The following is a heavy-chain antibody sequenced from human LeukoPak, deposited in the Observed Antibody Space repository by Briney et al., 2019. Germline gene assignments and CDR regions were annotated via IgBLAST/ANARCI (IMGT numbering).Heavy chain of an antibody. CDR2: IYYSGST. Sequence: PSETLPLTCTVSGGSISSYYWSWIRQPPGKGLEWIGYIYYSGSTNYNPSLKSRVTISVDTSKNQFSLKLSSVTAADTAVYYCAAGIAAAGNRYFDYWGQGTLVTVSS. CDR3: AAGIAAAGNRYFDY. CDR1: GGSISSYY. D-gene: IGHD6-13*01. J-gene: IGHJ4*02. V-gene: IGHV4-59*01.